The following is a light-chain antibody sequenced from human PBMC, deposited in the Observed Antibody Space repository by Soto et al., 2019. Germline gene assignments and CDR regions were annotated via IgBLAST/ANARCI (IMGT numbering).Light chain of an antibody. CDR2: GTS. CDR1: QSVGNRF. Sequence: DIVLTQSPGTLSLSPGERATLSCRASQSVGNRFFAWYQQRSGQAPRLLIYGTSNRATGIPDRFSGSGSGTDFSLTITRLEPEDFAVYYCQQYNNWPYTFGQGTKLEIK. CDR3: QQYNNWPYT. V-gene: IGKV3-20*01. J-gene: IGKJ2*01.